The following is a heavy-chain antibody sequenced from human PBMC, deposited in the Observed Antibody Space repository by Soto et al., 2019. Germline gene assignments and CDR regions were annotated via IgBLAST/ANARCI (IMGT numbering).Heavy chain of an antibody. V-gene: IGHV3-23*01. J-gene: IGHJ3*02. CDR1: GFTFNSYA. Sequence: PGGSLRLSCAASGFTFNSYAMSWVRQAPGKGLEWVSTISGSGTRTYYADSVKGRFTISRDNSKSTLYLQMDSLRAEDTALYHCAKKGPPRDAFDIWGQGTMVTVSS. CDR2: ISGSGTRT. CDR3: AKKGPPRDAFDI.